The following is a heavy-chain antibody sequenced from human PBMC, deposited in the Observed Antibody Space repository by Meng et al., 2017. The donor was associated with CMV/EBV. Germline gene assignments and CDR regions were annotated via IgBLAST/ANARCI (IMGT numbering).Heavy chain of an antibody. V-gene: IGHV1-69*05. J-gene: IGHJ6*02. CDR2: IIPIFGTA. D-gene: IGHD3-3*01. CDR3: ARDVIQSGITIFGVAAPPYYYYGMDV. CDR1: GGTFSSYA. Sequence: SVKVSCKASGGTFSSYAISWVRQAPGQGLEWMGGIIPIFGTANYAQKFQGRVTITTDESTSTAYMELSSLRSDDTAVYYCARDVIQSGITIFGVAAPPYYYYGMDVWGQGTTVTVSS.